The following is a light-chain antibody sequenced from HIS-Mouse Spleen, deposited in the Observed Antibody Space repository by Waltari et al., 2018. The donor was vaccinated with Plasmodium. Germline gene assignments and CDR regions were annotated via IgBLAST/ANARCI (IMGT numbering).Light chain of an antibody. CDR3: QQYNNWPAWT. V-gene: IGKV3-15*01. CDR2: GAS. J-gene: IGKJ1*01. CDR1: QSVSRN. Sequence: EIVMTQSPATLSVSPGERATLPCRASQSVSRNLAWYQQKPGQAPRLLIYGASTRATGIPARFSGSGSGTEFTLTISSLQSEDFAVYYCQQYNNWPAWTFGQGTKVEIK.